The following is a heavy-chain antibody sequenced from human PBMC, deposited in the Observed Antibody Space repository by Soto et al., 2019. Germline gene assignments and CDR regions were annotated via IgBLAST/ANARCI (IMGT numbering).Heavy chain of an antibody. Sequence: PSETLSLTCTVSGGSISSYYWSWIRQPPGKGLEWIGRIYTSGSTNYNPSLKSRVTMSVDTSKNQFSLKLSSVTAADTAVYYCARASTNGCSYGSYSYCGTVDWGQGTMVTVSS. CDR2: IYTSGST. V-gene: IGHV4-4*07. J-gene: IGHJ6*02. CDR1: GGSISSYY. D-gene: IGHD5-18*01. CDR3: ARASTNGCSYGSYSYCGTVD.